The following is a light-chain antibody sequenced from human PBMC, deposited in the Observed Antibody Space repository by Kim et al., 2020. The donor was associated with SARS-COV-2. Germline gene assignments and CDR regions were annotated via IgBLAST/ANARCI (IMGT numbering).Light chain of an antibody. J-gene: IGLJ1*01. V-gene: IGLV2-14*03. CDR1: NSGVGGSDY. CDR3: SSYTSSSPYV. Sequence: GPASTISCTETNSGVGGSDYVSWYQQFPGKAPKLMIYDVNKRPSGVSNRFSGSKSGNTASLTISGLQAEDEADYYCSSYTSSSPYVFGIGTKVTVL. CDR2: DVN.